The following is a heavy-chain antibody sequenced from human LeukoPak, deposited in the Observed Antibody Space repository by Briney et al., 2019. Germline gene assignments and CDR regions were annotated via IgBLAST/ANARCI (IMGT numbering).Heavy chain of an antibody. Sequence: PGGSLRLSCAASGFTFSSNAMSWVRQAPGKGLEWVSFIGSSGGSTYYADSVKGRFTISRDNSKNTLYMQMNSLRAEDTAVYYCAKILGSGHYFDYWGQGTQVTVSS. CDR1: GFTFSSNA. J-gene: IGHJ4*02. CDR2: IGSSGGST. CDR3: AKILGSGHYFDY. D-gene: IGHD3-3*01. V-gene: IGHV3-23*01.